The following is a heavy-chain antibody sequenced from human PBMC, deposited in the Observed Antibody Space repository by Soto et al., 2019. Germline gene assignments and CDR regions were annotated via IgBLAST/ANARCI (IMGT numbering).Heavy chain of an antibody. CDR3: VGTSTQYYYYGMDV. J-gene: IGHJ6*02. CDR2: IDPSDSYT. V-gene: IGHV5-10-1*01. D-gene: IGHD7-27*01. Sequence: GESLKISCKGSGYSFTSYWISWVRQMPGKGLEWMGRIDPSDSYTNYSPSFQGHVTISADKSISTAYLQWSSLKASDTAMYYCVGTSTQYYYYGMDVWGQGTTVTVSS. CDR1: GYSFTSYW.